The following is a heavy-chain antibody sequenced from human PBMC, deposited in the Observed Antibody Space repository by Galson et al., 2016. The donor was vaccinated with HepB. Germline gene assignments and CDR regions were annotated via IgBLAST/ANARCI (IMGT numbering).Heavy chain of an antibody. CDR3: AREANIVLMVYSTNYYYYYMDV. V-gene: IGHV3-21*01. Sequence: SLRLSCAASGFTFSDYSMNWVRQAPGKGLEWVSSISSSSSYIYYADSVKGRFTISRDNAKKSLYLQMTSLRAEDTAVYYCAREANIVLMVYSTNYYYYYMDVWGKGTTVTVSS. J-gene: IGHJ6*03. CDR1: GFTFSDYS. CDR2: ISSSSSYI. D-gene: IGHD2-8*01.